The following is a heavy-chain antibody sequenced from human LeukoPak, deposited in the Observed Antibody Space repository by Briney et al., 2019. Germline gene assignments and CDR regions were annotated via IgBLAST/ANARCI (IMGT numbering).Heavy chain of an antibody. CDR2: ISSSGDST. CDR1: GFTFINYD. CDR3: AKDPSFLGTGWYFDL. J-gene: IGHJ2*01. Sequence: PGGSLRLSCAASGFTFINYDMTWVRQAPGKGLEWVSSISSSGDSTYYADSVKGRFTISRDNSKNTLYVQMNSLGAEDTAVYYCAKDPSFLGTGWYFDLWGRGTLVTVSS. V-gene: IGHV3-23*01. D-gene: IGHD3/OR15-3a*01.